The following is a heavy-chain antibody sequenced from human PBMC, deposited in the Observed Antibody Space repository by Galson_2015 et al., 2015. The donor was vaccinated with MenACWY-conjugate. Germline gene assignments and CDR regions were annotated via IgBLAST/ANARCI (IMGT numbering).Heavy chain of an antibody. V-gene: IGHV4-39*01. D-gene: IGHD2-15*01. Sequence: GNIHSSGGAYSNPSLQSRLTTSVDMSKNQFSLKLSSVTAADTAVYYCARRRPRDIGGGFDIWGQGTIVTVAS. CDR3: ARRRPRDIGGGFDI. CDR2: IHSSGGA. J-gene: IGHJ3*02.